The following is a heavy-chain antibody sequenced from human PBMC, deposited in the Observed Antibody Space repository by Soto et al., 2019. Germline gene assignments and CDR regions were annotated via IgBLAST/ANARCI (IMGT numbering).Heavy chain of an antibody. D-gene: IGHD1-26*01. CDR3: ASRGSSGSYYPFDY. CDR1: GGTFSSYA. V-gene: IGHV1-69*06. J-gene: IGHJ4*02. Sequence: ASVKVSCKASGGTFSSYAISWVRQAPGQGLEWMGGIIPIFGTANYAQKFQGRVTITADKSTSTAYMELSSLRSEDTAVYYCASRGSSGSYYPFDYWGQGTLVTVSS. CDR2: IIPIFGTA.